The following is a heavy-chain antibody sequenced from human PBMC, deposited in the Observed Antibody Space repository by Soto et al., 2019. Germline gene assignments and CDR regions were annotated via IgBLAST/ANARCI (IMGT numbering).Heavy chain of an antibody. D-gene: IGHD2-21*02. CDR3: ARGWSLVVVTAGAFDI. CDR1: GFTFSSYS. Sequence: GGSLRLSCAASGFTFSSYSMNWVRQAPGKGLEWVSYISSSSSTIYYADSVKGRFTISRDNAKNSLYLQMNSLRDEDTAVYYCARGWSLVVVTAGAFDIWGQGTMVTVSS. CDR2: ISSSSSTI. V-gene: IGHV3-48*02. J-gene: IGHJ3*02.